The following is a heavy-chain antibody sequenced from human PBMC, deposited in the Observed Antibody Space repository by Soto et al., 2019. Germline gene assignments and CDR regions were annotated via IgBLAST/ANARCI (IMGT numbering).Heavy chain of an antibody. CDR3: TRGPRPISTCTGDY. CDR2: IYNDGTYS. CDR1: GFIFKMYW. J-gene: IGHJ4*02. V-gene: IGHV3-74*01. Sequence: GWSLRLSCAASGFIFKMYWMHWVRQSPGKGLVWISRIYNDGTYSDYADSVRGRFTISRDNVNDTLYLQMNNLRAEDSGLYYCTRGPRPISTCTGDYWRQGTQVTVSS. D-gene: IGHD3-10*02.